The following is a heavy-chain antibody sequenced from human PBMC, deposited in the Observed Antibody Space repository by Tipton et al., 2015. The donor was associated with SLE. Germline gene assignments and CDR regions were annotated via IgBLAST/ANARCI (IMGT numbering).Heavy chain of an antibody. CDR1: GFTFRTYW. V-gene: IGHV3-74*01. D-gene: IGHD1-7*01. Sequence: SLRLSCAASGFTFRTYWMHWVRQAPGKGLVWVSRIKYDGSDTNYADSLEGRFTASRDNAKNTLYLLINSLRAEDTAVYYCARDHGGTTGVDYWGQGTLVTVSS. CDR3: ARDHGGTTGVDY. CDR2: IKYDGSDT. J-gene: IGHJ4*02.